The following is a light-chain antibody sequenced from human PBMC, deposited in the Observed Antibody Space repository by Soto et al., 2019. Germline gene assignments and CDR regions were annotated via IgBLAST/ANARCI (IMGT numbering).Light chain of an antibody. V-gene: IGKV3-20*01. J-gene: IGKJ2*01. CDR1: QSVSSSY. CDR3: QQYGSSPPT. Sequence: EIVLTQSPGTLSLSPGERATLSCRASQSVSSSYLAWYQQKPGQAPRLLIYGASSRATGIPDRFSGSGSGKDFTLTISRLEPEDFAVYYWQQYGSSPPTFGQGTKLEIK. CDR2: GAS.